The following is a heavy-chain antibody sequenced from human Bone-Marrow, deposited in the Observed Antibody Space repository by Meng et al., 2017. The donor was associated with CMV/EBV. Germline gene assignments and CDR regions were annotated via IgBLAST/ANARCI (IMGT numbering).Heavy chain of an antibody. J-gene: IGHJ4*02. CDR3: ASTSDSSGYYPGY. V-gene: IGHV3-7*01. CDR1: GFTFSSYW. CDR2: IKQGGSEK. D-gene: IGHD3-22*01. Sequence: GESLKISCAASGFTFSSYWMSWVRQAPGKGLEWVANIKQGGSEKYYVDSVKGRFTISRDNAKNSLYLQMNSLRAEDTAVYYCASTSDSSGYYPGYWGQGTLVTVSS.